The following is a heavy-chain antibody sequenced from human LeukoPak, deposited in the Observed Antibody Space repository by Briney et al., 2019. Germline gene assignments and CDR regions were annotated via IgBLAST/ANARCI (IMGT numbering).Heavy chain of an antibody. Sequence: SETLSLTCTASGGSISSYYWSWIRQPPGKGLEWIGNIYYSGSTNYNPSLKSRVTISVDTSKNQFSLKLSSVTAADTAVYYCATTSSGYYYAPLDYWGQGTLVTVSS. CDR2: IYYSGST. D-gene: IGHD3-22*01. V-gene: IGHV4-59*01. J-gene: IGHJ4*02. CDR1: GGSISSYY. CDR3: ATTSSGYYYAPLDY.